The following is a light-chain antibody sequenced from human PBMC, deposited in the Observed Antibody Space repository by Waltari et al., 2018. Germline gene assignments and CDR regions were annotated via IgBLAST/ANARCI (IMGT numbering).Light chain of an antibody. V-gene: IGKV3-20*01. CDR1: QRVSYNF. CDR2: ATS. Sequence: VFTQSPGTFSLSPGERATLPCRASQRVSYNFSAWYLQKLGQAPRLLIYATSSRSAGGPDRFNGSGSGTDFNLPISRLAPEDFALYYCRQYGSSRWTFGQGTRVEIK. CDR3: RQYGSSRWT. J-gene: IGKJ1*01.